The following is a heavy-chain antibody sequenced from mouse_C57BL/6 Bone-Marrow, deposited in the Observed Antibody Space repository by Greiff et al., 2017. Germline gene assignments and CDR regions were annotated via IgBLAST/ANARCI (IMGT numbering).Heavy chain of an antibody. J-gene: IGHJ4*01. V-gene: IGHV1-69*01. CDR1: GYTFTSYW. D-gene: IGHD3-2*02. CDR2: IDPSVSST. Sequence: VQLQQPGAELVMPGASVKLSCKASGYTFTSYWMHWVKQRPGQGLEWIGEIDPSVSSTNYNQKFKGKSTLTVDKSSSPAYMQLSSLTSEDSAVYYGARDRDSAGLQAMDYCGQGTAVTVSS. CDR3: ARDRDSAGLQAMDY.